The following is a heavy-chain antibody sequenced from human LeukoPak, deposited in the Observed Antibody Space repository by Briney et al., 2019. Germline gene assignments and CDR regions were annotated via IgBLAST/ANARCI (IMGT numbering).Heavy chain of an antibody. CDR2: INSDGSAT. Sequence: GGSLRLSCAASGFPFSSYWMHWVRQVPGKGLLWVSRINSDGSATIYADSVRGRFTTSRDNAKNTLYLQMSGLRVDDTAVYHCASDSPYYGMDVWGQGTTVTVSS. J-gene: IGHJ6*02. CDR1: GFPFSSYW. CDR3: ASDSPYYGMDV. V-gene: IGHV3-74*01.